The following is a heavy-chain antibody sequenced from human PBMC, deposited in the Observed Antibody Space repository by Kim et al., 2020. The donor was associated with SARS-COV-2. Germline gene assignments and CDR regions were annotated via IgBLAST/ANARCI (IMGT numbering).Heavy chain of an antibody. CDR2: IYYNGAT. J-gene: IGHJ5*02. CDR1: GGSISSNNYY. Sequence: SETLSLTCTVSGGSISSNNYYWGWIRQPPGKGLEWIASIYYNGATYYNPSLKTRVTISVDTSKNQFSLKLISVTAADTSVYYCARSISVTRGWFDPWGQGTLVTGSS. D-gene: IGHD4-17*01. V-gene: IGHV4-39*01. CDR3: ARSISVTRGWFDP.